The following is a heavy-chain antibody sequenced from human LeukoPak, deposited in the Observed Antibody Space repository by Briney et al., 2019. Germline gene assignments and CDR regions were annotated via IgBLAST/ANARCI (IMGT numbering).Heavy chain of an antibody. CDR1: GFTFSSHW. CDR3: LRGRTTVPNLFDY. CDR2: INGDETST. D-gene: IGHD4-17*01. Sequence: GGSLRLSCAASGFTFSSHWMHWARQAPGKGLVWVSRINGDETSTAYADSVKGRFTISRDNAKNTLYLQMNSLRADDTAVYYCLRGRTTVPNLFDYWGQGTLVTVSS. V-gene: IGHV3-74*01. J-gene: IGHJ4*02.